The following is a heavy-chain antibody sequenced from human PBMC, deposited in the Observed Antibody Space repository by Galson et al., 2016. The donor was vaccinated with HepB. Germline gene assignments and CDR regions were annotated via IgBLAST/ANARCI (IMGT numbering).Heavy chain of an antibody. CDR3: AKAIIHGSSYDS. CDR2: VNQSGDRT. CDR1: GFTFRHYA. Sequence: SLRLSCAVSGFTFRHYAIHWVRQAPGKGLEWVSDVNQSGDRTYYADSVKGRFAISRDNSMNTLSLQMSSLRAEDTALYYCAKAIIHGSSYDSWGQGTLVTVSS. D-gene: IGHD3-10*01. J-gene: IGHJ5*01. V-gene: IGHV3-23*01.